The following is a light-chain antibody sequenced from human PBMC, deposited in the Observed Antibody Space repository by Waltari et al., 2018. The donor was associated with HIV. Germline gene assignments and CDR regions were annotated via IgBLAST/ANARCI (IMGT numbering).Light chain of an antibody. Sequence: QSALTQPASVSGSPGQSITISCIGTSSDVGDYNYVSWYQQHPGKAPKVMIGWVSNRPSGISDRFTGSKSGNTASLTSSGLQAEDEADYYCSSYTSRAVATYVFGTGTKVTVL. V-gene: IGLV2-14*01. J-gene: IGLJ1*01. CDR2: WVS. CDR3: SSYTSRAVATYV. CDR1: SSDVGDYNY.